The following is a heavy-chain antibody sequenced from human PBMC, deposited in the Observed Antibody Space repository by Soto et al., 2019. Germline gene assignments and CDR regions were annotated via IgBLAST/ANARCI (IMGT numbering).Heavy chain of an antibody. CDR3: AREVTVATYHFDY. CDR2: IIPIFGSA. J-gene: IGHJ4*02. CDR1: GGTFSSYA. Sequence: GASVKVSCKASGGTFSSYALSWVRQAPGQGLEWMGGIIPIFGSANYAQKFQGRVTITADDSTSTAYMELSSLRPDDTAVYYCAREVTVATYHFDYWGQGTLVTV. V-gene: IGHV1-69*13. D-gene: IGHD5-12*01.